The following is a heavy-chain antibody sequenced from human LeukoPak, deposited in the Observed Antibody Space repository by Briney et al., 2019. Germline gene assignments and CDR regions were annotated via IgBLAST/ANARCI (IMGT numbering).Heavy chain of an antibody. Sequence: ASVKVSCKAFGYTFTNIWMHWVRQAPGQGPEWMGLISPTGGSTAYAQKFQGRVTLTRDMSTSTDYLELSSLRSEDTAVYYCARQNDGYFDYWGQGTLVTVSS. J-gene: IGHJ4*02. D-gene: IGHD1-1*01. CDR3: ARQNDGYFDY. V-gene: IGHV1-46*01. CDR1: GYTFTNIW. CDR2: ISPTGGST.